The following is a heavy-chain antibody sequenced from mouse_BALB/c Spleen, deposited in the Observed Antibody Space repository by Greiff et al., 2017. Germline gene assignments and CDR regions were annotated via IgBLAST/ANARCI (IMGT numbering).Heavy chain of an antibody. J-gene: IGHJ2*01. CDR2: IYPGDGDT. D-gene: IGHD2-4*01. CDR1: GYTFTSYW. V-gene: IGHV1-87*01. CDR3: ARSGGRTMITTGDY. Sequence: VQLQQSGAELARPGASVKLSCKASGYTFTSYWMQWVKQRPGQGLEWIGAIYPGDGDTRYTQKFKGKATLTADKSSSTAYMQLSSLASEDSAVYYCARSGGRTMITTGDYWGQGTTLTVSS.